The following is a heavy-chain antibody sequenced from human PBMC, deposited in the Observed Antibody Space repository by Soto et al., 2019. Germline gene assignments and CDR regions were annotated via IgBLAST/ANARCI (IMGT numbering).Heavy chain of an antibody. J-gene: IGHJ4*02. CDR2: ISYAGSKE. V-gene: IGHV3-30*18. CDR1: GFTFSNYD. D-gene: IGHD3-22*01. CDR3: AKDVLDVKGGSRAVVGGLVGDY. Sequence: QVQLVESGGGVVQPGRSQRLSCAASGFTFSNYDMHWVRQAPGKGLEWVAVISYAGSKEYYADSVKGRFTISRDNSKNTLYLQMNSLRGDDTAVYYCAKDVLDVKGGSRAVVGGLVGDYWGQGTLVTVSS.